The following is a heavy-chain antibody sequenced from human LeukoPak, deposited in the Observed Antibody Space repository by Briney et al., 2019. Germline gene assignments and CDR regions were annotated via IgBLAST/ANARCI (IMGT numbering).Heavy chain of an antibody. CDR2: IYYSGST. CDR1: GGSISSSSYY. D-gene: IGHD6-13*01. J-gene: IGHJ5*02. CDR3: AREGGEAAGSWFDP. V-gene: IGHV4-39*07. Sequence: PSETLSLTCTVSGGSISSSSYYWGWIRQPPGKGLEWIGSIYYSGSTYYNPSLKSRVTISVDTSKNQFSLKLSSVTAADTAVYYCAREGGEAAGSWFDPWGQGTLVTVSS.